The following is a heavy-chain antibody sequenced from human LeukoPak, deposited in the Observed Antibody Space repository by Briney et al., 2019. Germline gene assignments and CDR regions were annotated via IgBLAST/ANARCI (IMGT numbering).Heavy chain of an antibody. V-gene: IGHV4-59*05. CDR2: IYYSGST. Sequence: PSETLSLTCTVSGGSISSYYWSWIRQPAGKGLEWIGSIYYSGSTYYNPSLKSRVTISVDTSKNQFSLKLSSVTAADTAVYYCARHIGLPDAFDIWGQGTMVTVSS. CDR3: ARHIGLPDAFDI. J-gene: IGHJ3*02. CDR1: GGSISSYY. D-gene: IGHD2-21*01.